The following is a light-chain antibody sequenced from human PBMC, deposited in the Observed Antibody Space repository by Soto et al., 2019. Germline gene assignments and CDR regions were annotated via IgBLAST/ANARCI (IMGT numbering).Light chain of an antibody. J-gene: IGKJ4*01. CDR3: QQRTDWRLT. Sequence: ETVLTQSPATLSLSPGERATVSCRASQNVYFYLAWYQQKPGQAPRLLIYDASNRATGIPTRFSGSGSGRDFTLTISSLEPEDFAVYYCQQRTDWRLTFGGGTKVEVK. CDR1: QNVYFY. V-gene: IGKV3-11*02. CDR2: DAS.